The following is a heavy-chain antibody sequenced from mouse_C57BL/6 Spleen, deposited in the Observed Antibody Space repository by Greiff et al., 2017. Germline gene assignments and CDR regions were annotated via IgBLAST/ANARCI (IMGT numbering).Heavy chain of an antibody. V-gene: IGHV1-52*01. CDR2: IDPSDSET. J-gene: IGHJ2*01. CDR1: GYTFTSYW. Sequence: QVQLQQPGAELVRPGSSVKLSCKASGYTFTSYWMHWVKQRPIQGLEWIGNIDPSDSETHYNQKFKDKATLTVDKSSSTAYMQLSSLTSEDSAVYYCARSHYYGSRGDYYFDYWGQGTTLTVSS. D-gene: IGHD1-1*01. CDR3: ARSHYYGSRGDYYFDY.